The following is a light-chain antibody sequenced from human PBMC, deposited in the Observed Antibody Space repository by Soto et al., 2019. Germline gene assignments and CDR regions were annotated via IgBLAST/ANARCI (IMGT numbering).Light chain of an antibody. CDR2: WAS. CDR1: QSVLYTSNIKNY. Sequence: DIVMTQSPDSLAVSLGERATINCKSSQSVLYTSNIKNYIAWYQQKSGQPPKLLIYWASTRESGVPDRFSGGGSGTDFTLTISSLQAEDVAVYYCQQYDSVPITFGQGTRLEIK. CDR3: QQYDSVPIT. V-gene: IGKV4-1*01. J-gene: IGKJ5*01.